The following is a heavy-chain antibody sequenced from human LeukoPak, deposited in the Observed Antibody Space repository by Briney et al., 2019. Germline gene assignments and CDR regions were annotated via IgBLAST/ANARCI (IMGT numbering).Heavy chain of an antibody. J-gene: IGHJ4*02. Sequence: ASVKVSCKASGYTFTGYFIHWVRQAPGQGLEWMGWINPNSGGTSYLQSLQGRVTMTRDTPISTAYMDLSRLRSDDTAVYYCARGRPGDYFDYWGQGTLVTVSS. CDR2: INPNSGGT. CDR1: GYTFTGYF. D-gene: IGHD6-25*01. CDR3: ARGRPGDYFDY. V-gene: IGHV1-2*02.